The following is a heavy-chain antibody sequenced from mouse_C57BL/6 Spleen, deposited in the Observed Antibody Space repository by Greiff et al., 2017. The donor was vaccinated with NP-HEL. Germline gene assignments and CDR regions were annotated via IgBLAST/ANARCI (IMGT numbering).Heavy chain of an antibody. CDR3: ARALPYFDY. CDR2: ISDGGSYT. J-gene: IGHJ2*01. D-gene: IGHD2-1*01. V-gene: IGHV5-4*01. Sequence: EVQVVESGGGLVKPGGSLKLSCAASGFTFSSYAMSWVRQTPEKRLEWVATISDGGSYTYYPDNVKGRFTISRDNAKNNLYLQMSHLKSEDTAMYYCARALPYFDYWGQGTTLTVSS. CDR1: GFTFSSYA.